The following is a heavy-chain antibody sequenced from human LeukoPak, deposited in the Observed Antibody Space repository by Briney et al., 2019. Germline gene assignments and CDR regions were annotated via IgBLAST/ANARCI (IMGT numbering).Heavy chain of an antibody. CDR2: ISSSGTTI. Sequence: QSGGSLRLSCAASGFTFSSYEMNWVRQAPGKGLEWVSYISSSGTTIYYADSVKGRFTISRDNSKNTLYLQMNSLRAEDTAVYYCAKDFRGAADLWGQGTLVTVSS. J-gene: IGHJ5*02. D-gene: IGHD3-10*01. CDR1: GFTFSSYE. V-gene: IGHV3-48*03. CDR3: AKDFRGAADL.